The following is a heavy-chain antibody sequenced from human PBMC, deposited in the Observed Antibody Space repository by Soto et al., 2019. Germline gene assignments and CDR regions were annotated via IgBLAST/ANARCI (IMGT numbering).Heavy chain of an antibody. CDR3: ARQAWGQLGFDS. CDR2: IYYSGNT. V-gene: IGHV4-59*08. J-gene: IGHJ4*02. Sequence: SETLSLTCTVSGGSISSYYWSWIRQPPGKGLEWIGYIYYSGNTNYNPSLKSRVTISVDTSKNQFSLKLSPVTAADTAVYYCARQAWGQLGFDSWGQGTLVTVSS. D-gene: IGHD1-26*01. CDR1: GGSISSYY.